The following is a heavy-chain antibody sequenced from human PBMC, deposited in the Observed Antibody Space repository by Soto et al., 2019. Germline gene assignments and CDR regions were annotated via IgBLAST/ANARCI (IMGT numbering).Heavy chain of an antibody. V-gene: IGHV1-24*01. CDR2: FDPEDGET. CDR1: GCTLTELS. CDR3: AAGLDTAMVSPYY. D-gene: IGHD5-18*01. Sequence: ASVKVSCKVSGCTLTELSMHWVRQAPGKGLEWMGGFDPEDGETIYAQKFQGRVTMTEDTSTDTACMELSSLRSEDTAVYYCAAGLDTAMVSPYYWGQGTLVTVSS. J-gene: IGHJ4*02.